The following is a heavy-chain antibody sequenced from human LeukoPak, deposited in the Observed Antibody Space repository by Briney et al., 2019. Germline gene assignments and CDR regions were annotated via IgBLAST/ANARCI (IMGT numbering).Heavy chain of an antibody. J-gene: IGHJ6*03. Sequence: PGGSLRLSCAASGFSFDEYGMSWVRQAPGKGLEWVSGINWNGGSTGYADSVKGRFTISRDNAKNSLYLQMNSLRVEDTAVYYCAREFPFYYYMDVWGKGTTVTVSS. V-gene: IGHV3-20*04. CDR1: GFSFDEYG. CDR2: INWNGGST. CDR3: AREFPFYYYMDV.